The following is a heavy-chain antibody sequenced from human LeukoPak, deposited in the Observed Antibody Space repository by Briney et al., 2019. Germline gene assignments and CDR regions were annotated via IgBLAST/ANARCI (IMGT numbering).Heavy chain of an antibody. J-gene: IGHJ6*02. D-gene: IGHD3-3*01. CDR3: ARVILEPLGSYYYGMDV. V-gene: IGHV4-59*01. Sequence: SETLSLTCTVSGGSISSYYWSWIRQPPEKGLEWIGYIYYSGSTNYNPSLKSRVTISVDTSKNQFSLKPSSVTAADTAVYYCARVILEPLGSYYYGMDVWGQGTTVTVSS. CDR1: GGSISSYY. CDR2: IYYSGST.